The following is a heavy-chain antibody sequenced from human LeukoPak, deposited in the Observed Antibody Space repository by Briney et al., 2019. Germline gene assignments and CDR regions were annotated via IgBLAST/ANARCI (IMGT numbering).Heavy chain of an antibody. CDR1: GFTFDDYA. J-gene: IGHJ3*02. D-gene: IGHD3-22*01. CDR2: ISWNSGSI. Sequence: GGSLRLSCAASGFTFDDYAIHWVRQAPGKGLEWVSGISWNSGSIGYADSVKGRFTISRDNAKNSLYLQMNSLRAEDMALYYCAKDIVSALYDSSGYHAFDIWGQGTMVTVSS. CDR3: AKDIVSALYDSSGYHAFDI. V-gene: IGHV3-9*03.